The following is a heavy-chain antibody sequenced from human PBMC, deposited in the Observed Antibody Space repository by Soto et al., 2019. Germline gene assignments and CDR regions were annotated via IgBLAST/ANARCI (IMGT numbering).Heavy chain of an antibody. V-gene: IGHV1-69*01. CDR3: AGGWGYDSTDYYYAY. D-gene: IGHD3-22*01. CDR1: GGSFNRHT. Sequence: QVQLVQSGAEVRKPGSSVRVSCKASGGSFNRHTISWVRQAPGQGLEWMGGIIPIFGTANHAQKFQGRVKIKAEESTSTVYMELSSLRSDDTAIYYCAGGWGYDSTDYYYAYWGQGTLVIVSS. J-gene: IGHJ4*02. CDR2: IIPIFGTA.